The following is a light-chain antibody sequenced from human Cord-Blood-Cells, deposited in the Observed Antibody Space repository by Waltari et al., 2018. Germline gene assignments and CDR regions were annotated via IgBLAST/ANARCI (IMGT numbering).Light chain of an antibody. CDR3: QQYGSSPLT. Sequence: EIVFTQSPGTLSLSPGERATPPCRASQSVCSSYLAWYQQKPGQAPRLLIYGASSRATGIPDRFSGSGSGTDFTLTISRLEPEDFAVYYCQQYGSSPLTFGGGTKVEIK. V-gene: IGKV3-20*01. J-gene: IGKJ4*01. CDR2: GAS. CDR1: QSVCSSY.